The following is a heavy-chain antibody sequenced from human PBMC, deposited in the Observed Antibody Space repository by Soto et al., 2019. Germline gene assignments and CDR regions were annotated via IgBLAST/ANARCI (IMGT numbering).Heavy chain of an antibody. CDR1: GGSISSSNYY. Sequence: SETLSLTCTVSGGSISSSNYYWGWIRQPPGKGLEWIGSIYYSGSTYYNPSLKSRVTISVDTSKNQFSLKLSSVTAADTAVYYCARGSNFYYFDYWGQGTLVTVSS. CDR2: IYYSGST. J-gene: IGHJ4*02. CDR3: ARGSNFYYFDY. V-gene: IGHV4-39*01. D-gene: IGHD1-26*01.